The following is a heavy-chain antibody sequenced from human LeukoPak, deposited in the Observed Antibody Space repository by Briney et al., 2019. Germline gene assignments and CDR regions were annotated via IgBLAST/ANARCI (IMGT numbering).Heavy chain of an antibody. CDR1: GYTFTSYG. V-gene: IGHV1-18*01. Sequence: GASVKVSCKASGYTFTSYGISWVRQAPGQGLEWMGWISAYNGNTNYAQKLQGRVTMTTDTSTSTAYMELRSLRSDDTAVYYCARDPYSSSWYWQSFLDYWGQGTLVTVSS. CDR3: ARDPYSSSWYWQSFLDY. CDR2: ISAYNGNT. J-gene: IGHJ4*02. D-gene: IGHD6-13*01.